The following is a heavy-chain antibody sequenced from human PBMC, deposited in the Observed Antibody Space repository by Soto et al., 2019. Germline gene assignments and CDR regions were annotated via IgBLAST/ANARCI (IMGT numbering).Heavy chain of an antibody. D-gene: IGHD2-21*02. CDR1: GFTFSSYA. CDR3: AKQPTIVVVTATPPFFDY. V-gene: IGHV3-23*01. Sequence: PGGSLRLSXAASGFTFSSYAMSWVRQAPGKGLEWVSAISGSGGSTYYADSVKGRFTISRDNSKNTLYLQMNSLRAEDTAVYYCAKQPTIVVVTATPPFFDYWGQGTLVTVSS. J-gene: IGHJ4*02. CDR2: ISGSGGST.